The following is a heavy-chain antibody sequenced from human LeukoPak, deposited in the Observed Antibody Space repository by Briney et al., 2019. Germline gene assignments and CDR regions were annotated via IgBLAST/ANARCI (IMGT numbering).Heavy chain of an antibody. CDR2: ISYNGYT. CDR1: GGSISTSNYF. Sequence: PSETLSLTCTASGGSISTSNYFWGWIRQPPGKGLEWIGTISYNGYTYYNPSLKSRVIMAVDTSKNQLSLKVYSVTAADTAVYYCTRDLSSAWFYYWGQGTLVTVSP. J-gene: IGHJ4*02. V-gene: IGHV4-39*07. D-gene: IGHD6-13*01. CDR3: TRDLSSAWFYY.